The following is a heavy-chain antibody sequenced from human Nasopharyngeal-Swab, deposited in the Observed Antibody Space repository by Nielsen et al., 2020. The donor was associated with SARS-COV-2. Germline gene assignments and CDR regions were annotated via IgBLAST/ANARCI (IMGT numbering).Heavy chain of an antibody. CDR1: GYSFAKYW. Sequence: GESLKISCTGFGYSFAKYWIGWVRQMPGKGLEWMGLIYPGDSDTRYSPSFRGQVTISADKSISATYLQWGTLKASDTAMYYCARSVVGAPYYFDNWGQGTLVTVSS. J-gene: IGHJ4*02. D-gene: IGHD1-26*01. CDR3: ARSVVGAPYYFDN. V-gene: IGHV5-51*01. CDR2: IYPGDSDT.